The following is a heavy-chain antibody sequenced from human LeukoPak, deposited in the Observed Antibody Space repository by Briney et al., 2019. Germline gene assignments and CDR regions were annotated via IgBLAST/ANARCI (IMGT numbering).Heavy chain of an antibody. CDR3: ARVDGDYGGAFNI. CDR2: IYSGGST. J-gene: IGHJ3*02. D-gene: IGHD4-17*01. Sequence: QPGGSLRLSCAASGFTVSSNYMSWVRQAPGKGLEWVSVIYSGGSTYYADSVKGRFTISRDNTRNSLYLEMNSLRAEDTAVYYCARVDGDYGGAFNIWGQGTMVTVSS. V-gene: IGHV3-66*01. CDR1: GFTVSSNY.